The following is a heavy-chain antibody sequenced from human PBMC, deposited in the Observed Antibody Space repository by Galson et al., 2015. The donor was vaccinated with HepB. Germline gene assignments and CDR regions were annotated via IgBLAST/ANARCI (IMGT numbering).Heavy chain of an antibody. J-gene: IGHJ3*02. CDR1: GGSISSSNW. CDR2: IYHSGST. Sequence: ETLSLTCAVSGGSISSSNWWSWVRQPPGKGLEWIGEIYHSGSTNYNPSLKSRVTISVDKSKNQFSLKLSSVTAADTAVYYCARGRFLEWLLWSNAFDIWGQGTMVTVSS. D-gene: IGHD3-3*01. CDR3: ARGRFLEWLLWSNAFDI. V-gene: IGHV4-4*02.